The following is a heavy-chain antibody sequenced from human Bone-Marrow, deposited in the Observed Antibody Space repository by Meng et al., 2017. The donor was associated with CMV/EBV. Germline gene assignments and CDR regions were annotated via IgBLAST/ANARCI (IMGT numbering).Heavy chain of an antibody. CDR1: GFTFSSYA. D-gene: IGHD3-22*01. CDR2: ISGSGGST. V-gene: IGHV3-23*01. CDR3: ARDDSSGYHY. J-gene: IGHJ4*02. Sequence: GGSLRLSCAASGFTFSSYAMSWVRQAPGKGLEWVSAISGSGGSTYYADSVKGRFTISRDNAKNSLYLQMNSLRAEDTAVYYCARDDSSGYHYWGQGTLVTVSS.